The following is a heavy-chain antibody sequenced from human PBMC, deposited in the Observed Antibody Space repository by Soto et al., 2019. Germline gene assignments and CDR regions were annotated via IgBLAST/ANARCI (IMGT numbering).Heavy chain of an antibody. CDR1: GFTVSSYS. D-gene: IGHD6-6*01. V-gene: IGHV3-48*01. Sequence: GGSLRLSCAASGFTVSSYSMNWVRQAPGKGLEWVSYISSSSSTIYYADSVKGRFTISRDNAKNSLYLQMNSLRAEDTAVYYCARPSSSSGSYYYYYMDVWGKGTTVTVSS. J-gene: IGHJ6*03. CDR3: ARPSSSSGSYYYYYMDV. CDR2: ISSSSSTI.